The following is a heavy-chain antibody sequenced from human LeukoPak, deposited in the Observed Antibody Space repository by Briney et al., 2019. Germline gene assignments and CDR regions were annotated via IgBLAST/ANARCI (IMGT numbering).Heavy chain of an antibody. D-gene: IGHD3-9*01. Sequence: GGSLRLSCAASGFTFSTYSLNWVRQAPGKGLEWVSAISGSGGSTYYADSVKGRFTISRDNSKNTLYLQMNSLRAEDTAVYYCAKEGVLRYFDGGDYWGQGTLVTVSS. V-gene: IGHV3-23*01. CDR1: GFTFSTYS. CDR2: ISGSGGST. CDR3: AKEGVLRYFDGGDY. J-gene: IGHJ4*02.